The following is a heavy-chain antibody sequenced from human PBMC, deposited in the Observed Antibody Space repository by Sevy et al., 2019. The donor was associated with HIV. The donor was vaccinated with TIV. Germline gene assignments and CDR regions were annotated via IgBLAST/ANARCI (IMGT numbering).Heavy chain of an antibody. V-gene: IGHV4-61*01. CDR1: GGSVSSGSYY. CDR2: IYYSGST. Sequence: SETLSLTCTVSGGSVSSGSYYWSWIRQPPGKGLEWIGYIYYSGSTNYNPSLKSRVTISVDTSKNQFSLKLSSVTAADTAGYYCARAPGRSGWIGYWGQGTLVTVSS. CDR3: ARAPGRSGWIGY. D-gene: IGHD5-12*01. J-gene: IGHJ4*02.